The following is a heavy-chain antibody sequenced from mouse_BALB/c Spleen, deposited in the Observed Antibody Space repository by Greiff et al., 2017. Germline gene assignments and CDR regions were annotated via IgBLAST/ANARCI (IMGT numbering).Heavy chain of an antibody. J-gene: IGHJ4*01. D-gene: IGHD2-1*01. Sequence: EVKLMESGPGLVKPSQSLSLTCTVTGYSITSDYAWNWIRQFPGNKLEWMGYISYSGSTSYNPSLKSRISITRDTSKNQFFLQLNSVTTEDTATYYCARNDGTMDYWGQGTSVTVSS. CDR1: GYSITSDYA. V-gene: IGHV3-2*02. CDR3: ARNDGTMDY. CDR2: ISYSGST.